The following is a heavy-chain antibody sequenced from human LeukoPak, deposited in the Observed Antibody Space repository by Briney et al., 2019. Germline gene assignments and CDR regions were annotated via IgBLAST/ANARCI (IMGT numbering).Heavy chain of an antibody. CDR1: GFTFSSYG. CDR2: ITASGGNT. V-gene: IGHV3-23*01. D-gene: IGHD5-18*01. J-gene: IGHJ4*02. CDR3: AKGNGYSYGRYYFDY. Sequence: PGGSLRLSCAASGFTFSSYGMGWVRHAPGKGLDGFSAITASGGNTYYADSVKGRFPISRNNSKNTLYLQVNSLRAEDRGVYYCAKGNGYSYGRYYFDYWGQGTLVTVSS.